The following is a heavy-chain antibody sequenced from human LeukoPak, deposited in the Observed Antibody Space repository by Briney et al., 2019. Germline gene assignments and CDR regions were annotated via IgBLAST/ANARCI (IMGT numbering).Heavy chain of an antibody. CDR3: ARESPPSRYYYDSSLFDP. V-gene: IGHV1-46*01. J-gene: IGHJ5*02. CDR2: INPSGGST. Sequence: ASVKVSCKASGYTFTSYYMHWVRQAPGQGLEWMGIINPSGGSTSYAQKFQGRVTMTRDMSTSTVNMELSSLRSEDTAVYYCARESPPSRYYYDSSLFDPWGQGTLVTVSS. D-gene: IGHD3-22*01. CDR1: GYTFTSYY.